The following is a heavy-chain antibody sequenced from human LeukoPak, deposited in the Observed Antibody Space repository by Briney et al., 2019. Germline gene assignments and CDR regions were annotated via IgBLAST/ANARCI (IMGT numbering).Heavy chain of an antibody. D-gene: IGHD3-22*01. J-gene: IGHJ3*02. CDR1: GFTFSNYA. Sequence: GGSLRLSCAASGFTFSNYAMTWVRQAPGKGLEWVTAISYDGSNKYYADSVKGRFTISRDNSKNTLYLQMNSLRAEDTAVYYCAKPPGGYIQDAFDIWGQGTMVTVSS. CDR3: AKPPGGYIQDAFDI. CDR2: ISYDGSNK. V-gene: IGHV3-30*18.